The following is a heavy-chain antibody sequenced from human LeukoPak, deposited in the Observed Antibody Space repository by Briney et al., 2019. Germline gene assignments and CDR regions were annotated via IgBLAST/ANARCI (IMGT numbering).Heavy chain of an antibody. CDR1: GYTFTDYY. CDR2: MNPNSGGT. Sequence: ASVQVSCKASGYTFTDYYIHWVRQAPGQGLEWMGWMNPNSGGTNYAQKFQGRVTMTRDTSISTAYMELTRLRSDDTAVYYCARDHQLPLLGWFDPWGQGTLVTVSS. D-gene: IGHD2-2*01. CDR3: ARDHQLPLLGWFDP. V-gene: IGHV1-2*02. J-gene: IGHJ5*02.